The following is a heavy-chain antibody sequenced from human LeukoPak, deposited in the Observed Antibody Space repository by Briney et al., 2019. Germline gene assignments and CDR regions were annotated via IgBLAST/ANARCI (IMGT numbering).Heavy chain of an antibody. CDR1: GFTFSGSA. Sequence: PGGSLRLSCAASGFTFSGSAMHWVRQASGKGLEWVGRIRSKANSYATAYAASVKGRFTISRDDSKNTAYLQMNSLKTEDTAVYYCTRPVGYCSGGSCVDYWGQGTLVTVSS. D-gene: IGHD2-15*01. V-gene: IGHV3-73*01. CDR2: IRSKANSYAT. J-gene: IGHJ4*02. CDR3: TRPVGYCSGGSCVDY.